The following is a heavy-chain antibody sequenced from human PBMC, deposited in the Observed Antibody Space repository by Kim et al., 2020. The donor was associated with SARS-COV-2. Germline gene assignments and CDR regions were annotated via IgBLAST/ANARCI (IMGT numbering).Heavy chain of an antibody. V-gene: IGHV3-15*01. J-gene: IGHJ4*02. CDR2: IKSKTDGGTT. CDR1: GFTFSNAW. D-gene: IGHD6-13*01. Sequence: GGSLRLFCAASGFTFSNAWMSWVRQAPGKGLEWVGRIKSKTDGGTTDYAAPVKGRFTISRDDSKNTLYLQMNSLKTEDTAVYYCTTDFRVGWQQLVRWCFWGQGTLVTVSS. CDR3: TTDFRVGWQQLVRWCF.